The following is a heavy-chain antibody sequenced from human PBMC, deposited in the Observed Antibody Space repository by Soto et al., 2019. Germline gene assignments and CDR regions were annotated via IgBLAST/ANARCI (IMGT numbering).Heavy chain of an antibody. V-gene: IGHV1-69*13. CDR1: GGTFRTSA. CDR2: IMPVFPTP. Sequence: SVKVSCKTSGGTFRTSAISWVRQAPGQGLEWMGGIMPVFPTPDYAQKFQGKVTITADESTGTAYMELSSLRSEDTAVYYCARDKDRQQLGGNYYYIMDVWGQGTTVTVSS. CDR3: ARDKDRQQLGGNYYYIMDV. J-gene: IGHJ6*01. D-gene: IGHD3-3*02.